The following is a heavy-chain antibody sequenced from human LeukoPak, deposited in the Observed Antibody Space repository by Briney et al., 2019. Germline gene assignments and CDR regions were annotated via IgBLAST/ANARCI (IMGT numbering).Heavy chain of an antibody. J-gene: IGHJ4*02. D-gene: IGHD1-1*01. V-gene: IGHV1-2*02. CDR1: GYTFTGYY. CDR2: INPNSGGT. Sequence: GASVKVSCKASGYTFTGYYIHWVRQAPGQGLEWMGWINPNSGGTNYAQKFQGRVTMTRDTSISTAYMEPSRLRSDDTAVYYCARVLERHFDYWGQGTLVTVSS. CDR3: ARVLERHFDY.